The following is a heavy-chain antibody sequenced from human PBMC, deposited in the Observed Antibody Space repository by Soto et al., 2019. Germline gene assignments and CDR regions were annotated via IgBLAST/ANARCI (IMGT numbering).Heavy chain of an antibody. V-gene: IGHV3-21*01. CDR1: GFTFTSYS. D-gene: IGHD1-1*01. CDR2: ISSSGGFI. CDR3: ARNNDFDY. J-gene: IGHJ4*02. Sequence: EVQLVESGGGLVKPGGSLRLSCAASGFTFTSYSINWVRLAPGKGLEWVSSISSSGGFIFYADSVKGRFTISRDDASNSVCLKMNSLRAEDTAVYYCARNNDFDYWGQGTLVTVSS.